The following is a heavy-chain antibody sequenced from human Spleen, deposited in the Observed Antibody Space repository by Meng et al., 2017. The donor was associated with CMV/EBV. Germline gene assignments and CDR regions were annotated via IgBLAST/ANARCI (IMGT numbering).Heavy chain of an antibody. CDR3: ARDLGQYYYDSSGYWVSYFDY. J-gene: IGHJ4*02. V-gene: IGHV3-30-3*01. CDR2: ISYDGSNK. Sequence: GESLKISCAASGFTFSSYAMHWVRQAPGKGLEWVAVISYDGSNKYYADSVKGRFTISRDNSKNTLYLQMNSLRAEDTAVYYCARDLGQYYYDSSGYWVSYFDYWGQGTLVTVSS. CDR1: GFTFSSYA. D-gene: IGHD3-22*01.